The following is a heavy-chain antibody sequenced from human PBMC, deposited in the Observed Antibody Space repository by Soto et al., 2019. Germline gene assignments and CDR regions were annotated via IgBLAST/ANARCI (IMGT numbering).Heavy chain of an antibody. CDR1: GGTFSTST. Sequence: QVQLVQSGAEVKKPGSSVKVSCKASGGTFSTSTISWVRQAPGQGLEWMGGIIPIFGTANYAQKFKGRVTIAADETPRTADMELGSRRSEDTAVYYCARGNYYGSSSYYYGMDDWGQGTTVTVSS. D-gene: IGHD3-10*01. V-gene: IGHV1-69*12. CDR2: IIPIFGTA. CDR3: ARGNYYGSSSYYYGMDD. J-gene: IGHJ6*02.